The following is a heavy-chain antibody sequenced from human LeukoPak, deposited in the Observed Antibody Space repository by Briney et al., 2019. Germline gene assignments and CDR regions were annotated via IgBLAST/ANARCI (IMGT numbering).Heavy chain of an antibody. Sequence: ASVKVSCKASGYTFTSYGISWVRQAPGQGLEWMGWISVYNGNTKYAQKFQGRVTMTTDTSTTKAYMELRSLRSDDKAVYFCARAGGGYSSGWGAFDIWGQGTMVTVSS. CDR2: ISVYNGNT. V-gene: IGHV1-18*01. CDR1: GYTFTSYG. CDR3: ARAGGGYSSGWGAFDI. J-gene: IGHJ3*02. D-gene: IGHD5-18*01.